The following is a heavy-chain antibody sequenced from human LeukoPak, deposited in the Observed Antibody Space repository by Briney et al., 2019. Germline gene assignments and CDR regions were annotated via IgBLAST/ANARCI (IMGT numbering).Heavy chain of an antibody. J-gene: IGHJ3*02. Sequence: SETLSLTCTVSGGSISSSSYYWGWIRQPPGKGLEWIGSIYYSGTTHYNPSLESRVTIAVDTSKNQFSLKLSSVTAADTAIYYCTREYGFMTTVFHAFDIWGQGTMVTVSS. CDR1: GGSISSSSYY. V-gene: IGHV4-39*07. CDR2: IYYSGTT. CDR3: TREYGFMTTVFHAFDI. D-gene: IGHD4-17*01.